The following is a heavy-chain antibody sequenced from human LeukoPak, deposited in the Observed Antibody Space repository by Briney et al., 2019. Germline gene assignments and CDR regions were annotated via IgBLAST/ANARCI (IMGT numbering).Heavy chain of an antibody. CDR1: VFTFDDFG. D-gene: IGHD3-10*01. Sequence: GGSLRLSCAASVFTFDDFGMSWVRHAPGKGLEWVSGINWNGASTGYADSVKGRFTISRDNAKNSLYLQMNSLRAEDTALYYCARRVDGSGRYRGYYYYYMDVWGKGTTVTISS. J-gene: IGHJ6*03. CDR3: ARRVDGSGRYRGYYYYYMDV. V-gene: IGHV3-20*04. CDR2: INWNGAST.